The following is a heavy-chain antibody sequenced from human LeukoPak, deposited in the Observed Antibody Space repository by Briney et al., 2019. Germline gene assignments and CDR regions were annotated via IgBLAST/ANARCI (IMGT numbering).Heavy chain of an antibody. V-gene: IGHV4-34*01. Sequence: PSETLSLTCAVYGGSFSGYYWSWIRQPPGKGLEWIGEINHSGSTNYNPSLKSRVTISVDTSKNQFSLKLSSVTAADTAVYYCARGWEETRGWYFDYWGQGTLVTVSS. CDR1: GGSFSGYY. CDR3: ARGWEETRGWYFDY. CDR2: INHSGST. J-gene: IGHJ4*02. D-gene: IGHD1-26*01.